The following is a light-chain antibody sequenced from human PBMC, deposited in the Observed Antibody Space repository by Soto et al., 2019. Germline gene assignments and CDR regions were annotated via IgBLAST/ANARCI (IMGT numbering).Light chain of an antibody. CDR1: QTISSW. Sequence: DIQMTQSPSTLSGSVGDRVTITCRASQTISSWLAWYQQKPGKAPKLLIYKASTLKSGVPSRFSGSGSGTDFTLTISSLQPEDFATYYCQQLNSYSPGTFGQGTRLEIK. J-gene: IGKJ5*01. CDR2: KAS. CDR3: QQLNSYSPGT. V-gene: IGKV1-5*03.